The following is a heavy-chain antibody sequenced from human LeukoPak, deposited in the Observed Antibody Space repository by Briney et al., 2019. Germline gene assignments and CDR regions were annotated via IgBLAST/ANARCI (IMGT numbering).Heavy chain of an antibody. D-gene: IGHD1-26*01. CDR3: ARVAPSLVGAPDY. Sequence: GGSLRLSCAASGFTVSSNYMSWVRQAPGKGLEWVSVIYNGGSTYYADSVKGRFTISRDNSKNTVYLQMNSLRAEDTAVYYCARVAPSLVGAPDYWGQETLVPVSS. J-gene: IGHJ4*02. V-gene: IGHV3-66*01. CDR1: GFTVSSNY. CDR2: IYNGGST.